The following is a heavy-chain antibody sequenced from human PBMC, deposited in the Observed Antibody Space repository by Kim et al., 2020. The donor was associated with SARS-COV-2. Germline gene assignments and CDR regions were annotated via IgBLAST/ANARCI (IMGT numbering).Heavy chain of an antibody. J-gene: IGHJ4*02. V-gene: IGHV3-33*01. CDR2: IWSDGSRK. Sequence: GGSLRLSCTMSGIAFSTSGMHWVRQAPGKGLEWVAMIWSDGSRKYYADSVKGRFTISRDNSESMLYLQMNSLRADDTAVYYCGRDRGVVAIAYWGQGSLVTVSA. CDR3: GRDRGVVAIAY. CDR1: GIAFSTSG. D-gene: IGHD2-15*01.